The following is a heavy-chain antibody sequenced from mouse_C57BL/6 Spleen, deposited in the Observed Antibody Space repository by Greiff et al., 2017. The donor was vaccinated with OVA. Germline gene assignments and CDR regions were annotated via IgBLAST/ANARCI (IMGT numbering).Heavy chain of an antibody. J-gene: IGHJ1*03. CDR2: FYPGSGSI. D-gene: IGHD2-5*01. V-gene: IGHV1-62-2*01. CDR1: GYTFTEYT. Sequence: QVQLQQSGAELVKPGASVKLSCKASGYTFTEYTIHWVKQRSGQGLEWIGWFYPGSGSIKYNEKFKDKATLTADKSSSAVYMELSRLTSEDSAVYFCARHEEPYYSNHWYFDVWGTGTTVTVSS. CDR3: ARHEEPYYSNHWYFDV.